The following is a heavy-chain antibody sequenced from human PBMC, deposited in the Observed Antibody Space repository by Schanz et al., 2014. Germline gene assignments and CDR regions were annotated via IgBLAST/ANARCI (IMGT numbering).Heavy chain of an antibody. CDR2: IKLDGSEN. CDR1: GFTFSGYW. Sequence: EVQLVESGGGLVQPGGSLRLSCAASGFTFSGYWMSWVRQAPGGGLVWVANIKLDGSENYYVDSVKGRFTISRDNAKNSLYLQMNSLTAEDTAVYYCAKYGTGKGVSFEYWGQGTLVTVSS. CDR3: AKYGTGKGVSFEY. V-gene: IGHV3-7*01. D-gene: IGHD1-26*01. J-gene: IGHJ4*02.